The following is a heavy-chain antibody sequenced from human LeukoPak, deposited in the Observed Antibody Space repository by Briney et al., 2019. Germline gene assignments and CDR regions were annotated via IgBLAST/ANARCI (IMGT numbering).Heavy chain of an antibody. D-gene: IGHD4-11*01. J-gene: IGHJ4*02. CDR3: ARATTIAPETLDY. Sequence: GGSLRLCCAASGFTFSTYWMTWVRQATGKGLEWVAHINQDGGAKNYVDALKGRFTISRDNAKNSLFLQMNSLRADDTAVYYCARATTIAPETLDYWGQGTLVTVSS. CDR1: GFTFSTYW. V-gene: IGHV3-7*01. CDR2: INQDGGAK.